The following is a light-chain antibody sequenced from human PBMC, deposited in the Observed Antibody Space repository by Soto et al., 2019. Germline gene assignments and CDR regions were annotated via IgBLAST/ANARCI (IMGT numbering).Light chain of an antibody. J-gene: IGKJ1*01. V-gene: IGKV3-20*01. CDR1: QSVSNNY. Sequence: DIVLTQSPATLSLSPGQRATLSCRASQSVSNNYLAWYQQKPGQAPRLLIYGASNRATGIPDRFSGSGSGTDFTLTISRLEPEDFAVYYCQQYGSSGTFGQGSKVDIK. CDR2: GAS. CDR3: QQYGSSGT.